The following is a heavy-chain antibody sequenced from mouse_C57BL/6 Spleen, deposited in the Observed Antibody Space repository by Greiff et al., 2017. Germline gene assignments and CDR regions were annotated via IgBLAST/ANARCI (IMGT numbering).Heavy chain of an antibody. CDR2: ISSGSSTI. CDR1: GFTFSDYG. CDR3: ARGMDGYFFAY. D-gene: IGHD2-3*01. V-gene: IGHV5-17*01. Sequence: EVKLVESGGGLVKPGWSLKLSCAASGFTFSDYGMHWVRQAPEKGLEWVAYISSGSSTIYYADTVKGRFTISKDNAKNTLFLQMTSLRSEDTAMYYCARGMDGYFFAYWGQGTLVTVSA. J-gene: IGHJ3*01.